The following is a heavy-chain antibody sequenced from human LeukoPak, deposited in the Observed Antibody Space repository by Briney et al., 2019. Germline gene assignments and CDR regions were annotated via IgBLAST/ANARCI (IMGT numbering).Heavy chain of an antibody. CDR2: IYYNGST. Sequence: SETLSLTCTVSGGSINSYYCSWIRQPPGKGLEWIGFIYYNGSTNYDPSLKSRVTISVDTSKNQFSLKLSSVTAADTAVYYCARHYYDNRGYYGNFYYYVDVWGKGTTVTISS. D-gene: IGHD3-22*01. V-gene: IGHV4-59*08. CDR1: GGSINSYY. J-gene: IGHJ6*03. CDR3: ARHYYDNRGYYGNFYYYVDV.